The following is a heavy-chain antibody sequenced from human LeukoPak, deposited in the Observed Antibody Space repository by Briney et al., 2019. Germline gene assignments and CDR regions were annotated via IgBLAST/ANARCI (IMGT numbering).Heavy chain of an antibody. CDR3: ARGTMFPYYFDY. Sequence: GGSLRLSCAASGFTFSSYSMKWVRQTPGKGLEWVSYISSSSSYIYYADSVRGRFTISRDNAKNSLYLQMNSLRAEDTAVYYCARGTMFPYYFDYWGQGTLVTVSS. J-gene: IGHJ4*02. D-gene: IGHD3-10*02. CDR2: ISSSSSYI. CDR1: GFTFSSYS. V-gene: IGHV3-21*01.